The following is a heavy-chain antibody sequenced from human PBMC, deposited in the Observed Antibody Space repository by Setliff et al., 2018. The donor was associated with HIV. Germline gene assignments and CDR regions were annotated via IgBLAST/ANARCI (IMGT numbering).Heavy chain of an antibody. D-gene: IGHD3-10*01. V-gene: IGHV4-31*03. CDR2: IYYSGST. Sequence: SETLSLTCTVSGGSISSGGYYWSWIRQHPGKGLEWIGYIYYSGSTYYNPSLKSRLIISVDTSKNQFSLKMSSVTAADTAVYYCAGSVRYVDYYYYMDVWGKGTTVTVSS. CDR3: AGSVRYVDYYYYMDV. CDR1: GGSISSGGYY. J-gene: IGHJ6*03.